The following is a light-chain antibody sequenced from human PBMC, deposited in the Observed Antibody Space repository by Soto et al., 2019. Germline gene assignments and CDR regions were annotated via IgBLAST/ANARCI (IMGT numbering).Light chain of an antibody. J-gene: IGLJ1*01. CDR3: SSHTSSSTSYV. CDR2: DVS. CDR1: SSDVGGYNY. V-gene: IGLV2-14*01. Sequence: QSALTQPASVSGSPGQSITISFTGTSSDVGGYNYVSWYQQHPGKAPKLMIYDVSNRPSGVSNRFSGSKSANTASLTLSGLQAEDEADYYCSSHTSSSTSYVFGTGTKLTVL.